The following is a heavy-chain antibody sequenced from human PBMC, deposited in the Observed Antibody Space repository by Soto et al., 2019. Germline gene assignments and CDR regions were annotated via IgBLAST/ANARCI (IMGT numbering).Heavy chain of an antibody. Sequence: AVKVSCKASGGTFSSYAISWVRQAPGQGLEWMGGIIPIFGTANYAQKFQGRVTITADESTSTAYMELSSLRSEDTAVYYCARGPGWQQLWLPSYYYYGMDVWGQGTTVTVSS. J-gene: IGHJ6*02. CDR3: ARGPGWQQLWLPSYYYYGMDV. V-gene: IGHV1-69*13. CDR2: IIPIFGTA. D-gene: IGHD5-18*01. CDR1: GGTFSSYA.